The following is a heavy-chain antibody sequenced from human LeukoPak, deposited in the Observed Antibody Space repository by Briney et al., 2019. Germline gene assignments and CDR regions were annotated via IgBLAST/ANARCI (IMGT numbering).Heavy chain of an antibody. CDR3: AKGLVVRGYYYYGMDV. Sequence: RSLRLSCAASGFTFSSYGMHWVRQAPGKGLEWVAVISYDGSNKYYADSVKGRFTISRDNSKNTLYLQMNSLRAEDTAVYYCAKGLVVRGYYYYGMDVWGKGTTVTVSS. J-gene: IGHJ6*04. CDR1: GFTFSSYG. CDR2: ISYDGSNK. D-gene: IGHD2-2*01. V-gene: IGHV3-30*18.